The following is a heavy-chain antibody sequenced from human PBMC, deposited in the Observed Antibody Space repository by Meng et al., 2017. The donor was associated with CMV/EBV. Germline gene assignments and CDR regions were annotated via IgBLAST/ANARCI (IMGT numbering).Heavy chain of an antibody. V-gene: IGHV3-7*01. CDR2: IKQDGSEN. J-gene: IGHJ6*02. Sequence: GGSLRLSWPASGFTFSSYWLGWVRQAPGKGLEWVANIKQDGSENYYVDSVKGRFTISRDNAKNSLYLQMNSLRAEDTAVYYCARDPYDFWTSYYYGMDVWGQGTTVTVSS. CDR3: ARDPYDFWTSYYYGMDV. CDR1: GFTFSSYW. D-gene: IGHD3-3*01.